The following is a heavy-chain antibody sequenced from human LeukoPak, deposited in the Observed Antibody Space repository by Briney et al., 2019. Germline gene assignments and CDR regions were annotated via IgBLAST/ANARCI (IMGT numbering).Heavy chain of an antibody. CDR2: ISSSSSSYT. J-gene: IGHJ4*02. CDR1: GFTFSDYY. CDR3: ARAVSVSSYYFDC. Sequence: GGSLRLSCAASGFTFSDYYMSWIRQAPGKGLEWVSYISSSSSSYTNYVDSVKGRFTISRDNAKNSLYLQMNSLRAEDTAVYYCARAVSVSSYYFDCWGQGTLVTVSS. V-gene: IGHV3-11*05. D-gene: IGHD5/OR15-5a*01.